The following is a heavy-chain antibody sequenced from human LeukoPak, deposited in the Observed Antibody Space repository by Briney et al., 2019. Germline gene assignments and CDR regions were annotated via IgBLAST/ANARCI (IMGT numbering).Heavy chain of an antibody. Sequence: SETLSLTCTVSGGSISSSSYYWGWIRQPPGKGLEWIGSIYYSGSTYYNPSLKSRVTISVDTSKNQFSLKLSSETAADTAVYYCASPSGWYSTGFDYWGQGTLVTVSS. CDR3: ASPSGWYSTGFDY. D-gene: IGHD6-19*01. V-gene: IGHV4-39*01. CDR1: GGSISSSSYY. CDR2: IYYSGST. J-gene: IGHJ4*02.